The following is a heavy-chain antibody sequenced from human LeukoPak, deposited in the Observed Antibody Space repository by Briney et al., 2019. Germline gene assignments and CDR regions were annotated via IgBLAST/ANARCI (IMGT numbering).Heavy chain of an antibody. CDR3: AKGSWDIVVVPAAIEFDY. CDR2: ISGSGGST. CDR1: GFTFSSYA. V-gene: IGHV3-23*01. J-gene: IGHJ4*02. D-gene: IGHD2-2*01. Sequence: GSLRLSCAASGFTFSSYAMSWVRQAPGKGLEWVSAISGSGGSTYYADSVKGRFTISRDNSKNTLYLQMNSLRAEDTAVYYCAKGSWDIVVVPAAIEFDYWGQGTLVTVSS.